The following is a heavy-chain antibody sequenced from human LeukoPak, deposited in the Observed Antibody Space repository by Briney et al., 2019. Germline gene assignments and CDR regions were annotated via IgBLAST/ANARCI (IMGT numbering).Heavy chain of an antibody. J-gene: IGHJ6*04. CDR3: AILLATVTTGGMDV. CDR1: GGSVSSGSYY. D-gene: IGHD4-17*01. Sequence: KPSETLSLTCTVSGGSVSSGSYYWSWIRQPPGKGLEWIGYIYYSGSTNYNPSLKSRVTISVDTSKNQFSLKLSSVTAADTAVYYCAILLATVTTGGMDVWGKGTTVTVSS. V-gene: IGHV4-61*01. CDR2: IYYSGST.